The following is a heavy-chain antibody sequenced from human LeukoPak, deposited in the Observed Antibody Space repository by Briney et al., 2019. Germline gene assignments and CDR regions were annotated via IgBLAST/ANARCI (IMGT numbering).Heavy chain of an antibody. J-gene: IGHJ5*02. Sequence: SETLSLTCAVSGGSISSGGYSWSWIRQPPGKGLEWIGYIYHSGSTNYNPSLKSRVTISVDTSKNQFPLKLSSVTAADTAVYYCARTYYDFWSGPSWFDPWGQGTLVTVSS. CDR1: GGSISSGGYS. CDR3: ARTYYDFWSGPSWFDP. V-gene: IGHV4-30-2*02. D-gene: IGHD3-3*01. CDR2: IYHSGST.